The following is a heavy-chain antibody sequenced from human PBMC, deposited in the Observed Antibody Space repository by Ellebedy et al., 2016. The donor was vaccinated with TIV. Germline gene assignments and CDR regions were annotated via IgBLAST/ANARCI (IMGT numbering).Heavy chain of an antibody. CDR1: GFTVSSNY. J-gene: IGHJ4*02. CDR2: IRSRGSGGAV. CDR3: TILLRPTDY. V-gene: IGHV3-15*01. Sequence: GESLKISCAASGFTVSSNYMSWVRQPPGRGLEWVGHIRSRGSGGAVDYAAAVKDRFIVSRDDSKDTLYLQMNNLKVEDTAVYYCTILLRPTDYWGRGTLVAVSS. D-gene: IGHD4-17*01.